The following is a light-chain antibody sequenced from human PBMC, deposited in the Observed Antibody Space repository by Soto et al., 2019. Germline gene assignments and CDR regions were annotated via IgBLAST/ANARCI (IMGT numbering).Light chain of an antibody. V-gene: IGKV1-9*01. CDR3: QQLIDYPLP. CDR2: AAS. Sequence: DIQLTQSPSFLSASVGDRVTISCRACQGISSYLAWYQQKPGKAPKLLIYAASTLQSGVPSRFSGSGSGTEFTLTTGSLQPEDFATYYCQQLIDYPLPLGGGTHVEIK. J-gene: IGKJ4*01. CDR1: QGISSY.